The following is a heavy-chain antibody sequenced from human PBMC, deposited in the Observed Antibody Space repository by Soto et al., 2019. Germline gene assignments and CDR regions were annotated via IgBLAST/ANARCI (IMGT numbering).Heavy chain of an antibody. J-gene: IGHJ3*02. CDR1: GGSISSYY. CDR3: AREAIRRRIWFGEVIGDAFDI. CDR2: IYYSGST. D-gene: IGHD3-10*01. V-gene: IGHV4-59*01. Sequence: ETLSLTCPVSGGSISSYYLSWIRQPPGKGLEWIGYIYYSGSTNYNPSLKSRVTISVDTSKNQFSLKLSSVTAADTAVYYCAREAIRRRIWFGEVIGDAFDIWGQGTMVTVSS.